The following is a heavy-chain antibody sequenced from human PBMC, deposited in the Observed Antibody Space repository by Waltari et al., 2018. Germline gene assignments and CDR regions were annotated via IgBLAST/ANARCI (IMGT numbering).Heavy chain of an antibody. D-gene: IGHD2-2*01. J-gene: IGHJ4*02. V-gene: IGHV3-7*03. CDR3: LRDRRGPALFES. Sequence: EVQVVESGGGLVQPGGSLRLSCEGSGFTFSHYWMIWVRQAPGKGLEWVGNIKQDGSERNYVDSVKGRFTISRDNAKNSVFLQMISLRAEDTAVYYCLRDRRGPALFESWGQGTLVTVSS. CDR2: IKQDGSER. CDR1: GFTFSHYW.